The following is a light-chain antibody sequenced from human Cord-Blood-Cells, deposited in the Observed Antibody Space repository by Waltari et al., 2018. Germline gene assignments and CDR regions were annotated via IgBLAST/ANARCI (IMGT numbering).Light chain of an antibody. CDR3: QKSYSTPYT. CDR2: AAS. V-gene: IGKV1-39*01. CDR1: QSISSY. Sequence: DIQMTQAPSLLSSSVGERVTITCRASQSISSYLNWYQQKPGKAPKLLIYAASSLQSGVPSRFSGSGSGTDFTLTISSLQPEDFATYYCQKSYSTPYTFGQGTKVEIK. J-gene: IGKJ2*01.